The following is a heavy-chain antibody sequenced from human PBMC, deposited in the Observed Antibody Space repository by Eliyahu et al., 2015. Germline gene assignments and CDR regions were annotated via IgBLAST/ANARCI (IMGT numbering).Heavy chain of an antibody. J-gene: IGHJ6*02. CDR1: GGSISSGGYY. CDR2: IYYSGST. D-gene: IGHD2-8*02. CDR3: ARCFTGGPPPAWVDGNRQNYYGMDV. Sequence: VSGGSISSGGYYWSWIRQHPGKGLEWIGYIYYSGSTYYNPSLKSRVTISVDTSKNQFSLKLSSVTAADTAVYYCARCFTGGPPPAWVDGNRQNYYGMDVWGQGTTVTVSS. V-gene: IGHV4-31*02.